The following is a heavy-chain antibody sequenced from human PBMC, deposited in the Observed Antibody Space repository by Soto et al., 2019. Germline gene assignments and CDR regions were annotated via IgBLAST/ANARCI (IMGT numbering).Heavy chain of an antibody. Sequence: QVQLVQSGAEVKKPGASVKVSCKASGYTFTSYGISWVRQAPGQGLEWMGWISAYNGNTNYAQKLQGRVTMTTDTSTSTAYMELRSLRSDDTAVYYCASVPMVRGVKNNWFDPWGQGTLVTVSS. CDR3: ASVPMVRGVKNNWFDP. CDR1: GYTFTSYG. J-gene: IGHJ5*02. D-gene: IGHD3-10*01. V-gene: IGHV1-18*01. CDR2: ISAYNGNT.